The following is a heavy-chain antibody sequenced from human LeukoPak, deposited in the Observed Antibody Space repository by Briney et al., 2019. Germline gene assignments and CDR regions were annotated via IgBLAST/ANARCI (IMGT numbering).Heavy chain of an antibody. CDR1: GFTLSDYY. CDR3: ARVLGSRTTPAVDY. J-gene: IGHJ4*02. Sequence: GGSLRLSCAASGFTLSDYYMSWIRQAPGKGLEWVSYISSSSSYTNYADSVKGRFTISRDNAKNSLYLQMNSQRAEDADVYYCARVLGSRTTPAVDYWGQGTLVTVSS. D-gene: IGHD2-2*01. CDR2: ISSSSSYT. V-gene: IGHV3-11*05.